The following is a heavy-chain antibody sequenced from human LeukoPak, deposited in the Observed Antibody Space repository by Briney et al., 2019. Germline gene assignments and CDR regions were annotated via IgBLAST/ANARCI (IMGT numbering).Heavy chain of an antibody. Sequence: ASVKVSCKASGYTFTSYDINWVRQATGQGLEWMGWMNPNSGNTGYAQKFQGRVTMTRNTSISTAYMELSSLRSEDTAVYYCARGPHGLRSHLFGYWGQGTLVTVSS. J-gene: IGHJ4*02. CDR2: MNPNSGNT. V-gene: IGHV1-8*01. CDR3: ARGPHGLRSHLFGY. CDR1: GYTFTSYD. D-gene: IGHD4-17*01.